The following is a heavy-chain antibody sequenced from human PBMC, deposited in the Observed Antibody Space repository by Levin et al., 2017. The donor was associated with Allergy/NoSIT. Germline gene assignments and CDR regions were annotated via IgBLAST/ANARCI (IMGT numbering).Heavy chain of an antibody. Sequence: GESLKISCAASGFTFSDYYMSWIRQAPGKGLEWISYISDSGSTIYADSVKGRFTVSRDNAKNSLFLQLNSLRAEDTAVYYCARDHRVVRGLIRTSRRWDFDNWGQGTLVTVSS. V-gene: IGHV3-11*01. J-gene: IGHJ4*02. CDR3: ARDHRVVRGLIRTSRRWDFDN. D-gene: IGHD3-10*01. CDR2: ISDSGSTI. CDR1: GFTFSDYY.